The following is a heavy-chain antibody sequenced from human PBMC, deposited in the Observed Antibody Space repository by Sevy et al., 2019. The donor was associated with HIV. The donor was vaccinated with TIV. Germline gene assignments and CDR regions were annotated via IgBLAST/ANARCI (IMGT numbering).Heavy chain of an antibody. CDR2: IYSGDTT. CDR3: ARDRVMYYYDSSGYYTSGYGMDV. D-gene: IGHD3-22*01. V-gene: IGHV3-53*01. J-gene: IGHJ6*02. CDR1: GFSVNDNY. Sequence: GGSLRLSCAVSGFSVNDNYMSWVRQAPGKGLEWVSVIYSGDTTDYTDSVKGRFTISRDNSKNTVYLQMNSLRAEDTAVDYCARDRVMYYYDSSGYYTSGYGMDVWGQGTTVTVSS.